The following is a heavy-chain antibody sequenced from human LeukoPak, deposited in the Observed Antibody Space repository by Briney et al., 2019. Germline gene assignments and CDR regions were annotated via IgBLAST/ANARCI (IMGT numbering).Heavy chain of an antibody. V-gene: IGHV3-48*04. D-gene: IGHD3-10*01. CDR1: GFTFSSYS. CDR3: ARGTHYYGSGSPPLNWFDP. CDR2: IRSSSRTI. J-gene: IGHJ5*02. Sequence: GGSLRLSCAASGFTFSSYSMNWVRQAPGKGLEWVSYIRSSSRTIYYADSVKGRFTISRDNAKNSLYLQMNSLRAEDTAVYYCARGTHYYGSGSPPLNWFDPWGQGTLVTVSS.